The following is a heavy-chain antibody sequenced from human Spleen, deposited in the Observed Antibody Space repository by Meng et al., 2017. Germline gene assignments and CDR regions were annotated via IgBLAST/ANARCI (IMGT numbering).Heavy chain of an antibody. J-gene: IGHJ6*02. CDR3: PRVTNFYDTSGYYSPYYYYGLDV. D-gene: IGHD3-22*01. CDR1: GFTFNTYT. V-gene: IGHV3-21*01. Sequence: GESLKISCAASGFTFNTYTMYWVRQAPGKGLEWVSSIRGSGSSIYLADSLKGRFTISRHYAKKLLYLQMNRQRAEDTAVYYCPRVTNFYDTSGYYSPYYYYGLDVWGLGTTVTVSS. CDR2: IRGSGSSI.